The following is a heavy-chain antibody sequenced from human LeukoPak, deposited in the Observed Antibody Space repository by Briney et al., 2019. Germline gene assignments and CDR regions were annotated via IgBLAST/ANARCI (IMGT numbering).Heavy chain of an antibody. CDR1: GLTFSTYG. Sequence: GGSLRLSCAASGLTFSTYGMSWVRQAPGKGLEWVSVISSSSSYIYYADSVKGRFTISRDNAKNSLYLQMNSLRAEDTAVYYCASSGYGGVRTPSDYWGQGTLVTVSS. D-gene: IGHD4-23*01. J-gene: IGHJ4*02. CDR2: ISSSSSYI. CDR3: ASSGYGGVRTPSDY. V-gene: IGHV3-21*01.